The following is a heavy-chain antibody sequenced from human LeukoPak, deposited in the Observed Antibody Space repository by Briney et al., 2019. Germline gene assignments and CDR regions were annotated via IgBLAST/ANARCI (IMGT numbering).Heavy chain of an antibody. CDR3: ARDGYSGSDAL. CDR1: GGSFSGYY. CDR2: IYHSGST. Sequence: SETLSLTCAVYGGSFSGYYWSWIRQPPGKGLEWIGYIYHSGSTKYNPSLKSRVTISVDTSQNQFSLKLSSVTAADTAVYYCARDGYSGSDALWGQGTLVTVSS. D-gene: IGHD5-12*01. J-gene: IGHJ4*02. V-gene: IGHV4-59*01.